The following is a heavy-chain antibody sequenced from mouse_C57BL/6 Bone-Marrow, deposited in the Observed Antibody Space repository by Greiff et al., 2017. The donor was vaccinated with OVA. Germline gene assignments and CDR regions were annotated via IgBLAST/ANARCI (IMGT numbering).Heavy chain of an antibody. CDR1: GYTFTDYN. V-gene: IGHV1-22*01. D-gene: IGHD1-1*01. Sequence: EVQLQQSGPELVKPGASVKMSCKASGYTFTDYNMHWVKQSHGKSLEWIGYINPNNGGTSYNQKFKGKATLTVNKSSSTSYMELRSLTSEDSAVYYCARPYYGSSGNYWGQGTTLTVSS. CDR2: INPNNGGT. J-gene: IGHJ2*01. CDR3: ARPYYGSSGNY.